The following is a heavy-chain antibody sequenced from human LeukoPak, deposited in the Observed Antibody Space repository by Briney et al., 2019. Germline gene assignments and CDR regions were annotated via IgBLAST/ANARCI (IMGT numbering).Heavy chain of an antibody. J-gene: IGHJ4*02. D-gene: IGHD3-9*01. Sequence: ASVKVSCKASGGTFSSYAISWVRQAPGQGLEWMGGIIPIFGTANYAQKFQGGVTITADESTSTAYMELSSLRSEDTAVYYCARGVGFDWFFDYWGQGTLVTVSS. CDR1: GGTFSSYA. CDR2: IIPIFGTA. CDR3: ARGVGFDWFFDY. V-gene: IGHV1-69*01.